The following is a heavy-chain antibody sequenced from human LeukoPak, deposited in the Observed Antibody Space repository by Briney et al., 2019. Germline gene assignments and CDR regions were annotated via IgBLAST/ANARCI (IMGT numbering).Heavy chain of an antibody. CDR3: AGKLLWFGEFL. V-gene: IGHV4-59*01. CDR2: IYYSGST. J-gene: IGHJ4*02. CDR1: GGSISSNY. D-gene: IGHD3-10*01. Sequence: PSETLSITCTVSGGSISSNYWSCIRQPPGKGLEWTGYIYYSGSTNYNPSLKSRVTISVDTSKNQFSLKLSSVTAADTAVYYCAGKLLWFGEFLWGQETLVTVPS.